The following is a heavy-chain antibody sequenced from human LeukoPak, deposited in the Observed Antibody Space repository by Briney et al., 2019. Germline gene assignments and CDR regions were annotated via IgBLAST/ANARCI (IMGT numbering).Heavy chain of an antibody. CDR1: GASISSYY. D-gene: IGHD3-16*01. V-gene: IGHV4-59*12. CDR2: IYYSGNT. J-gene: IGHJ3*02. CDR3: ARLRNFVSDI. Sequence: SETLSLTCTVSGASISSYYWNWIRQPPGKGLEWTGYIYYSGNTNYNPSLKSRVTMSVDTSKNQFSLKVTSVTAADTAVYCCARLRNFVSDIWGQGTMVTVSS.